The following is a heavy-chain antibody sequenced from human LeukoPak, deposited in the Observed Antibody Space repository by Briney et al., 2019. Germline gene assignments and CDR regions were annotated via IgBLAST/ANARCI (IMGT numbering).Heavy chain of an antibody. Sequence: PGGCLRLSCAASGFTFSTFTMTWVRQAPGKGLEWVSAISDSGGSTSYADSVKGRFSISRDNSKNMLSLQMNGLRAEDTAIYYCAKAPYSAKYYFDHWGQGTLVTVFS. CDR3: AKAPYSAKYYFDH. D-gene: IGHD1-26*01. J-gene: IGHJ4*02. V-gene: IGHV3-23*01. CDR1: GFTFSTFT. CDR2: ISDSGGST.